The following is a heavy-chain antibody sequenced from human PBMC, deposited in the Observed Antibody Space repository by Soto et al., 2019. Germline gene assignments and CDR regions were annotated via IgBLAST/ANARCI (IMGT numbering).Heavy chain of an antibody. CDR1: GYTFTSYG. Sequence: QVQLVQSGAEVKKPGASVKVSCKASGYTFTSYGISWVLQAPGQGLEWMGWISAYNGNTNYAQKLQGSVTMTTDTPTSTAYMELRSLRSDDTAVYYCARDPPTMVRAPYYGMDVWGQGTTVTVSS. D-gene: IGHD3-10*01. V-gene: IGHV1-18*01. J-gene: IGHJ6*02. CDR2: ISAYNGNT. CDR3: ARDPPTMVRAPYYGMDV.